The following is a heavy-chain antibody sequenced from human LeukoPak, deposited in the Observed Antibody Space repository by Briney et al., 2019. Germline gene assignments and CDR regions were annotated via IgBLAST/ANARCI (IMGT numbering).Heavy chain of an antibody. D-gene: IGHD4-17*01. Sequence: SETLSLTCTFSGGSIISSTYYWGWIRQPPGKGLEWIGSIFYSGSAYYNASLKSRVTISVDTSKNQFSLKLSSVTAADTAVYYCARLRGAMTTVTSDFDHWGQGTLVTVSS. J-gene: IGHJ4*02. V-gene: IGHV4-39*01. CDR1: GGSIISSTYY. CDR2: IFYSGSA. CDR3: ARLRGAMTTVTSDFDH.